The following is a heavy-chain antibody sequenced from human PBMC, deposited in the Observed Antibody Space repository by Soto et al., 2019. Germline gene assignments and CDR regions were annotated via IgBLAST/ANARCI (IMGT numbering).Heavy chain of an antibody. J-gene: IGHJ2*01. Sequence: GGSPRLSCAASGFTVSSNYMSWVRQAPGKGLEWVSVIYSGGSTYYADSVKGRFTISRDNSKNTLYLQMNSLRAEDTAVYYCARGRTGITMVRGVQYNYWYFDLWGRGTLVTVSS. D-gene: IGHD3-10*01. CDR2: IYSGGST. V-gene: IGHV3-53*01. CDR3: ARGRTGITMVRGVQYNYWYFDL. CDR1: GFTVSSNY.